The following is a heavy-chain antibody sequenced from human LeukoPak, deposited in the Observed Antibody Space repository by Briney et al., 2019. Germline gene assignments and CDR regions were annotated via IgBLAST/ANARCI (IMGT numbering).Heavy chain of an antibody. V-gene: IGHV4-39*01. D-gene: IGHD3-3*01. Sequence: SEILSPTCTVSGGSISSSSYYWGWIRQPPGNGLEWIGSIYYSGSTYYNPSLKSRVTISVDTSKNQFSLKLSSVTAADTAVYYCARQDYDFWSGYFDYWGQGTLVTVSS. CDR1: GGSISSSSYY. CDR3: ARQDYDFWSGYFDY. CDR2: IYYSGST. J-gene: IGHJ4*02.